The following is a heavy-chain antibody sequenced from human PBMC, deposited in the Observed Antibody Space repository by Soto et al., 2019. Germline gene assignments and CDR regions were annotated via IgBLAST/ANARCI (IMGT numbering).Heavy chain of an antibody. CDR2: MNPNTGDT. CDR3: ARGRGGHCAGGKCNRSSHP. Sequence: ASVNVSCKASGNTFTEYGTIWVRQATGQGPEWMGWMNPNTGDTVYAQKFQGRVTLTRDTSISTAYMELSSLRYDDTAVYYCARGRGGHCAGGKCNRSSHPWGNGPLPTVS. V-gene: IGHV1-8*01. D-gene: IGHD3-10*02. J-gene: IGHJ5*02. CDR1: GNTFTEYG.